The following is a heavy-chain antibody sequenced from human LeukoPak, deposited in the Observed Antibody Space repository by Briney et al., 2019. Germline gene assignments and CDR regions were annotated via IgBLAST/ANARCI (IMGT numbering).Heavy chain of an antibody. CDR3: AREITVVVAATDAFDI. CDR2: ISSSSSTI. D-gene: IGHD2-15*01. Sequence: PGGSLRLSCAASGFTFSSYSMNWVRQAPGKGLEWVSYISSSSSTIYYADSVKGRFTISRDNAKNSLYLQMNSLRDEDTAVYYCAREITVVVAATDAFDIWGQGTMVTVSS. CDR1: GFTFSSYS. V-gene: IGHV3-48*02. J-gene: IGHJ3*02.